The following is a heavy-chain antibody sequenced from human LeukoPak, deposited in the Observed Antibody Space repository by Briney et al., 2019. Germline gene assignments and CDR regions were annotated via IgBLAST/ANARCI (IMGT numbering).Heavy chain of an antibody. D-gene: IGHD3-22*01. Sequence: GGSLRLSCAASGFTFSSYSMNWVRQAPGKGLEWVSSISSSSSYIYYADSVKGRFTISRDNAKNSLYLQMNSLRAEDTAVYYCARVFHYYDSSGYYHYFDYWGQGTLVTVSS. CDR1: GFTFSSYS. V-gene: IGHV3-21*01. CDR3: ARVFHYYDSSGYYHYFDY. CDR2: ISSSSSYI. J-gene: IGHJ4*02.